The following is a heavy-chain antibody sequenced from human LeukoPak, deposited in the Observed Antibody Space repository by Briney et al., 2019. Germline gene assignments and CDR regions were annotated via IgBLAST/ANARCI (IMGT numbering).Heavy chain of an antibody. CDR1: GGSISSYY. Sequence: PSETLSLTCTVSGGSISSYYWSWIRQPPGKGLEWIGYIYDTGSTLYNPSLESRLTISIDTSKNQFSLRLSSVTAADTAVYFCARYSLSREDFQDWGQGTLVTVSS. D-gene: IGHD6-13*01. J-gene: IGHJ1*01. V-gene: IGHV4-59*12. CDR2: IYDTGST. CDR3: ARYSLSREDFQD.